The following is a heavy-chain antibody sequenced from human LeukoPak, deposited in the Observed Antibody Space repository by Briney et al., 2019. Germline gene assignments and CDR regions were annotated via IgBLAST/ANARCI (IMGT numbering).Heavy chain of an antibody. CDR3: ARYGSVRSPLGP. CDR1: GGSISSYY. Sequence: SETLSLTCSVSGGSISSYYWSWIRQPPGKVLEWIGYIYASGSTNYNPPLKSRVTISVDTSKNQFSLNLTSVTAADTAVYYCARYGSVRSPLGPGGQGTLVTVSS. CDR2: IYASGST. D-gene: IGHD3-10*01. J-gene: IGHJ5*02. V-gene: IGHV4-4*09.